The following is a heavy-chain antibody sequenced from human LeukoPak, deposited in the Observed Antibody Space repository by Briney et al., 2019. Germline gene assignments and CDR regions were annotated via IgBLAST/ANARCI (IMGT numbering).Heavy chain of an antibody. D-gene: IGHD3-22*01. CDR1: GGSMTGYY. Sequence: SETLSLTCTVSGGSMTGYYWAWIRQPPGKRLEWIGYVHSSGGTKYSPSLKSRVTVSIDMSKNQFSLKLSSVTAADTAVYYCARGRGSYYDSSGYYRGPYFDYWGQGTLVTVSS. V-gene: IGHV4-59*12. J-gene: IGHJ4*02. CDR2: VHSSGGT. CDR3: ARGRGSYYDSSGYYRGPYFDY.